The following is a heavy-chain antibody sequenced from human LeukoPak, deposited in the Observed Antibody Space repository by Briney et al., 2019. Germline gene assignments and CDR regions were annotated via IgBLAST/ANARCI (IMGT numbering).Heavy chain of an antibody. D-gene: IGHD4-11*01. J-gene: IGHJ4*02. CDR3: ARGPDYSNYVDY. CDR1: GGSISSGSYY. Sequence: PSETLSLTCTVSGGSISSGSYYWNWIRQPAGKGLEWIGRIYTSGSTKYNPSLKSRVTIPADTSKNQFSLKLSSVTAADTAAYYCARGPDYSNYVDYWGQGTLVTVSS. V-gene: IGHV4-61*02. CDR2: IYTSGST.